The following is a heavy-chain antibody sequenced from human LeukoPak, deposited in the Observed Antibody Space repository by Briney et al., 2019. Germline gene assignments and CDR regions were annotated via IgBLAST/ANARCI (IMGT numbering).Heavy chain of an antibody. CDR1: GFTFSSYW. J-gene: IGHJ3*02. CDR2: IKQDGSEK. CDR3: ARFTPRYLGAFDI. V-gene: IGHV3-7*03. Sequence: PGGSLRLSCAASGFTFSSYWMSWVRQAPGKGLEWVANIKQDGSEKYYVDSVKGRFTIYRDNAKNSLYLQMNSLRAEDTAVYYCARFTPRYLGAFDIWGQGTMVTVSS. D-gene: IGHD3-9*01.